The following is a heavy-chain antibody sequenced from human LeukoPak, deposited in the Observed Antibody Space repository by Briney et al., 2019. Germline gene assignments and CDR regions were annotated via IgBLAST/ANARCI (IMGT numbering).Heavy chain of an antibody. D-gene: IGHD2-21*02. Sequence: PGRSLRLSCAASGFTFSSYGMHWVRQAPGKGLEWVAVISYDGSNKYYADSVKGRFTISRDNSKNTLYLQMNSLRAEDTAVYYCAKVNPVAAGDEVVTATYYFDYWGQGTLVTVSS. V-gene: IGHV3-30*18. CDR3: AKVNPVAAGDEVVTATYYFDY. CDR2: ISYDGSNK. CDR1: GFTFSSYG. J-gene: IGHJ4*02.